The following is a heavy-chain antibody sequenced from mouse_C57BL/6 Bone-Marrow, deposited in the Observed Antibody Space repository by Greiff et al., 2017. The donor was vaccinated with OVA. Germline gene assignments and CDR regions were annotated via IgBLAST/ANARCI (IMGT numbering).Heavy chain of an antibody. V-gene: IGHV7-1*01. CDR1: GFTFSDFY. Sequence: EVQGVESGGGLVQSGRSLRLSCATSGFTFSDFYMEWVRQAPGKGLEWIAASRNKANDYTTEYSASVKGRFIVSRDTSQSILYLQMNALRAEDTAIYYCARDARYYGSSYYWYFDVWGTGTTVTVSS. CDR3: ARDARYYGSSYYWYFDV. D-gene: IGHD1-1*01. CDR2: SRNKANDYTT. J-gene: IGHJ1*03.